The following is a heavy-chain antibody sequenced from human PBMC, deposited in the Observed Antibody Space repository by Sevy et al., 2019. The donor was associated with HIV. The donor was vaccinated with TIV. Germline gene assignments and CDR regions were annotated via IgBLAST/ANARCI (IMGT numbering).Heavy chain of an antibody. Sequence: SETLSLTCTVSGGSISSYYWSWIRQPAGKGLEWIGRIYTSGNTNYNPSLKSRVTMSVDTSKNQFSLKLSSVTAADTAVYYCAREPRYYYDSRGYNDAFDIWGHGTMVTVSS. V-gene: IGHV4-4*07. J-gene: IGHJ3*02. CDR1: GGSISSYY. CDR3: AREPRYYYDSRGYNDAFDI. D-gene: IGHD3-22*01. CDR2: IYTSGNT.